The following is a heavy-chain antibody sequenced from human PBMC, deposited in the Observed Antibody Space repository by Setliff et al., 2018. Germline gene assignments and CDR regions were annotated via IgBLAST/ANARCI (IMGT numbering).Heavy chain of an antibody. CDR1: GYIFSSYA. Sequence: ASVKVSCKASGYIFSSYAIHWVRQAPGQRLEWMGWINAANGNTKYSQKFQGRVTITRDMTASTAYMELSSLRFEDTAVYYCARPDVGGSWTSDAFDIWGQGTMVTVSS. CDR3: ARPDVGGSWTSDAFDI. J-gene: IGHJ3*02. CDR2: INAANGNT. V-gene: IGHV1-3*01.